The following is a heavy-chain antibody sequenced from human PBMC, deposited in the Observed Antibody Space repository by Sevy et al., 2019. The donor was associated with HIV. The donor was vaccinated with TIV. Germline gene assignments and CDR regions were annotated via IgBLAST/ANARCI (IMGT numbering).Heavy chain of an antibody. J-gene: IGHJ6*02. CDR2: SYSDDSR. V-gene: IGHV3-53*01. D-gene: IGHD6-13*01. Sequence: GESLKISCAASGFTVTNNYISWVRQAPGKGLDWVALSYSDDSRYFADSVRGRFTISRDSLKNTLYLQMKSLRAEDTAVYYCARLHPHIAAARAMDVWGQGTTVTVSS. CDR3: ARLHPHIAAARAMDV. CDR1: GFTVTNNY.